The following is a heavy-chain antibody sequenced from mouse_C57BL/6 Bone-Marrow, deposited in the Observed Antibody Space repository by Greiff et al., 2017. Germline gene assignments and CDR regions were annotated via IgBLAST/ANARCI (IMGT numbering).Heavy chain of an antibody. D-gene: IGHD2-5*01. CDR1: GFTFSNYW. V-gene: IGHV6-3*01. J-gene: IGHJ2*01. CDR2: IRLKSDNYAT. Sequence: EVKVEESGGGLVQPGGSMKLSCVASGFTFSNYWMNWVRQSPEKGLEWVAQIRLKSDNYATHYAESVKGRFTISRDDSKSSVYLQMNNLRAEDTGIYYCTDYSKDYWGQGTTLTVSS. CDR3: TDYSKDY.